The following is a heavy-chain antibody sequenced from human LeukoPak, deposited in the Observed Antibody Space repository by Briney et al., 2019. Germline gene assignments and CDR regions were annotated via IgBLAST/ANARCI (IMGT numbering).Heavy chain of an antibody. CDR1: GFTFSSSG. D-gene: IGHD2-8*01. CDR3: SKEGVRCCQDHY. Sequence: GGSLRLSCAASGFTFSSSGLHWVRQAPDKGLEWVAFIHYDSSIKYYSDSVKGRFSISRDNSKNTLYLQMDNLRGDDTAVYYCSKEGVRCCQDHYWGRGTLVTVSS. CDR2: IHYDSSIK. J-gene: IGHJ4*02. V-gene: IGHV3-30*02.